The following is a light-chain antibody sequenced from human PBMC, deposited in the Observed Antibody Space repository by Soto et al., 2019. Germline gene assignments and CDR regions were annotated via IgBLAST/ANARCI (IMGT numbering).Light chain of an antibody. CDR2: DTS. CDR3: QQYGTSEII. CDR1: QSVRSN. V-gene: IGKV3-20*01. J-gene: IGKJ5*01. Sequence: EIVMTQSPVTLSVSPGERATLSCRASQSVRSNLAWYQQKPGQAPSLLIYDTSSRATGVPDRYSASGSGTDFTLTISRLEPEDFAVFFCQQYGTSEIIFGQGTRLEIK.